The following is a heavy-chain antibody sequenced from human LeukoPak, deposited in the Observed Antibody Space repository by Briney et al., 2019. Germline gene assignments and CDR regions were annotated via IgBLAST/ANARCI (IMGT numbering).Heavy chain of an antibody. CDR1: GYIFTNYW. Sequence: GESLKISCKGSGYIFTNYWIAWVRQMPGKGLECMGIIYPDDSDTRYSPSFQGQVTISADKSISTAYLQWSSLKASDTAMYYCARRSYYDSGGYYYDFWGQGTLVTVSS. D-gene: IGHD3-22*01. V-gene: IGHV5-51*01. J-gene: IGHJ4*02. CDR3: ARRSYYDSGGYYYDF. CDR2: IYPDDSDT.